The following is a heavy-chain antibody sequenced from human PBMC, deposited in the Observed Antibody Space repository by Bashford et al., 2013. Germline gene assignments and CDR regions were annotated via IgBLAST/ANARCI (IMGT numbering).Heavy chain of an antibody. D-gene: IGHD2-15*01. J-gene: IGHJ4*02. CDR1: GYSFTNYW. CDR3: ARLGEYRSGGTSYAGGFFDY. CDR2: VYPVNSDT. Sequence: GRSLKISCQGSGYSFTNYWIGWVRHMPGRGLEWMGIVYPVNSDTRYSPSFQGQVTMSADKSLSTAYLQWSSLKASDSALYYCARLGEYRSGGTSYAGGFFDYWGQGTVVTVSS. V-gene: IGHV5-51*03.